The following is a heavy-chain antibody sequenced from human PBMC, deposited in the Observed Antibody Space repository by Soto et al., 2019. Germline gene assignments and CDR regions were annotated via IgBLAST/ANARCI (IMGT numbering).Heavy chain of an antibody. CDR3: ARDGDGYNY. CDR2: IYYSGNT. J-gene: IGHJ4*02. D-gene: IGHD5-12*01. V-gene: IGHV4-30-4*01. CDR1: GDSISSGDYY. Sequence: SETLSLTCTVSGDSISSGDYYWSWIRQPPGKGLEWIGCIYYSGNTYCNPSLKRRFSISVDTSKNQFSLQLSSVTVADTAVYYCARDGDGYNYWGQGTLVTV.